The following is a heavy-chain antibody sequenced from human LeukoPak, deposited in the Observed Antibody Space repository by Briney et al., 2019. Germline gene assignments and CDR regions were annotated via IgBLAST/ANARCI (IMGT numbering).Heavy chain of an antibody. CDR2: ISSSVSYT. CDR1: GFTFSTYT. V-gene: IGHV3-21*04. Sequence: PGGSLRLSCAASGFTFSTYTMNWVRQAPGKGLEWVSSISSSVSYTYYPDSVKGRFTISRDNAKNSLFLQMNSLRAEDTAVYYCAKDRGSGYHYFDYWGQGTLVTVSS. CDR3: AKDRGSGYHYFDY. J-gene: IGHJ4*02. D-gene: IGHD3-22*01.